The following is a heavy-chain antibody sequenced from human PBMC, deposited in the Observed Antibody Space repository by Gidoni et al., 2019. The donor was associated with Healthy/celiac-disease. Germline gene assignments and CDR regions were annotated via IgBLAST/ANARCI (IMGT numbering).Heavy chain of an antibody. CDR2: ISSSSSYI. J-gene: IGHJ4*02. CDR1: GFTFSSYS. Sequence: EVQLVASGGGLVQPGGSLRLSCAASGFTFSSYSMNWVRQAPGKGLEWVSSISSSSSYIYYADSVKGRCTISRDNAKNSLYLQMNSLGAEDTAVYYCARGTATIPTVGYWGQGTLVTVSS. D-gene: IGHD4-4*01. CDR3: ARGTATIPTVGY. V-gene: IGHV3-21*01.